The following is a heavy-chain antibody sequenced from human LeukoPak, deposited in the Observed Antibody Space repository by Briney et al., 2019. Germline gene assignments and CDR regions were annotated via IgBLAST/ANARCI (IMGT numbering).Heavy chain of an antibody. CDR1: GFTFNSYA. V-gene: IGHV3-23*01. CDR2: ISGTGGRT. Sequence: GGSLRLSCAASGFTFNSYAMSWVRQAPGKGLEWVSAISGTGGRTYYADSVKGRFTISRGNSKNTLYLQMNSLRAEDTALYHCARNNGMDVWGQGTTVIVSS. J-gene: IGHJ6*02. CDR3: ARNNGMDV.